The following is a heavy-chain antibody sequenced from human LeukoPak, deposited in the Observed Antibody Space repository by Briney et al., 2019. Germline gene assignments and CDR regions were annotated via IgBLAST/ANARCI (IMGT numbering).Heavy chain of an antibody. CDR2: IYHSGST. J-gene: IGHJ3*02. V-gene: IGHV4-39*07. D-gene: IGHD6-13*01. CDR3: ATDGARQQAGGWDAFDI. Sequence: PSETLSLTCTVSGGSISSGSYYWGWIRQPPGKGLEWIGSIYHSGSTYYNPSLKSRVTISVDTSKNQFSLKLSSVTAADTAVYYCATDGARQQAGGWDAFDIWGQGTMVTVSS. CDR1: GGSISSGSYY.